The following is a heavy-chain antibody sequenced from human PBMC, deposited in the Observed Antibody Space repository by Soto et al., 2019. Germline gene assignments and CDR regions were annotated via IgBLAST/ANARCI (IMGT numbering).Heavy chain of an antibody. CDR3: ASVGSDYDNTGYYLP. V-gene: IGHV4-4*02. CDR2: IYHSGST. J-gene: IGHJ5*02. Sequence: PSETLSLTCIVSVGSVSSSNGCSWVRQPPGKGLEWIGEIYHSGSTTYNPSLKSRATISVDKSENQFSLRLKSVTAADTAVYYCASVGSDYDNTGYYLPLGPGTLVTVSS. D-gene: IGHD3-22*01. CDR1: VGSVSSSNG.